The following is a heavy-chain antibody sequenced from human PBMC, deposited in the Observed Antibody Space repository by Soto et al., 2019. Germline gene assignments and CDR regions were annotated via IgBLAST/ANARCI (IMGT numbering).Heavy chain of an antibody. Sequence: PSETLSLTCAVYGGSFSGYYWSWIRQPPGKGLEWIGEINHSGSTNYNPSLKSRVTISVDTSKNQFSLKLSSVTAADTAVYYCERRIAAVQFDYWGQGTLVTVSS. CDR1: GGSFSGYY. D-gene: IGHD6-13*01. CDR3: ERRIAAVQFDY. J-gene: IGHJ4*02. V-gene: IGHV4-34*01. CDR2: INHSGST.